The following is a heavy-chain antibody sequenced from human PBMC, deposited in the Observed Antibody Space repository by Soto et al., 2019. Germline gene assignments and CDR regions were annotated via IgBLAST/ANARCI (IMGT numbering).Heavy chain of an antibody. CDR1: GFSFSNYW. D-gene: IGHD2-15*01. V-gene: IGHV3-74*01. Sequence: GGSLRLSCVASGFSFSNYWMHWVRQVPGKGLVWVSVINSDGSGTRNADSVKGRFTISRDNAKNTLYLQMSSLRAEDTAFYYCARGGGYCASKRCPYVVDYWGQGTLVTVSS. CDR2: INSDGSGT. CDR3: ARGGGYCASKRCPYVVDY. J-gene: IGHJ4*02.